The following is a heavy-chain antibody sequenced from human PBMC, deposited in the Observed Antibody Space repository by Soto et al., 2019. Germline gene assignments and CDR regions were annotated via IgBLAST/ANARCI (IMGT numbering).Heavy chain of an antibody. Sequence: PGGSLRLSCAASGFTFSSYWMHWVRQAPGKGLVWVSRINSDGSSTSYADSVKGRFTISRDNAKNTLYLQMNSLRAEDTAVYYCARDFDRNYDFWSGYYYYYYGMDVWGQGTTVTVSS. CDR2: INSDGSST. CDR3: ARDFDRNYDFWSGYYYYYYGMDV. J-gene: IGHJ6*02. CDR1: GFTFSSYW. D-gene: IGHD3-3*01. V-gene: IGHV3-74*01.